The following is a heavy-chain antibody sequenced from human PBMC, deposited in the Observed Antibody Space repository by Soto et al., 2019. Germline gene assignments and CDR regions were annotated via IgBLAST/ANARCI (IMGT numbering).Heavy chain of an antibody. CDR2: INRHGDST. V-gene: IGHV3-20*04. CDR3: ARDHRWGYEYGDDGNS. Sequence: EGYLVESGGGVVRPGGSLRLSCAASGFGFDEYGMTWVRQGPGKGLEWVSTINRHGDSTAYADSVKGRFTISRDNAKKYLYLHMNGLRAEDTAFYYCARDHRWGYEYGDDGNSLGQGTLVTVSS. J-gene: IGHJ4*02. D-gene: IGHD4-17*01. CDR1: GFGFDEYG.